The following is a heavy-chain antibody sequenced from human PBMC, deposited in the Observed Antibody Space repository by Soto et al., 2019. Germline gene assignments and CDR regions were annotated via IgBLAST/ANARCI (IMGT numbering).Heavy chain of an antibody. D-gene: IGHD3-3*01. Sequence: GGSLRLSGAASGFTFNSYSMHWVRQAPGKGLEWVSSISTSSSYIYYAASVKGRFTISTDNATNSLYLQMNSPRAEATAVCYCARDASTAITISLRYYDMDVWGQGATVTVSS. V-gene: IGHV3-21*01. CDR1: GFTFNSYS. CDR2: ISTSSSYI. CDR3: ARDASTAITISLRYYDMDV. J-gene: IGHJ6*02.